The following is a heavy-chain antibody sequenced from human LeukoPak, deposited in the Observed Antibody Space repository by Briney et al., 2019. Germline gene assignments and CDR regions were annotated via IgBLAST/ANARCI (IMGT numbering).Heavy chain of an antibody. J-gene: IGHJ4*02. CDR1: GGSISSYY. Sequence: SETLSLTCTVSGGSISSYYWSWIRQPPGKGLEWIGSIYHSGSTYYNPSLKSRVTISVDTSKNQFSLKLSSVTAADTAVYYCARDFSGYYYGDFDYWGQGTLVTVSS. CDR2: IYHSGST. CDR3: ARDFSGYYYGDFDY. D-gene: IGHD3-22*01. V-gene: IGHV4-59*12.